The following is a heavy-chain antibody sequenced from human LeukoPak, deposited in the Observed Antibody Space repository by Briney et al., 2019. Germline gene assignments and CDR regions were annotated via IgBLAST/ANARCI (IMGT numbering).Heavy chain of an antibody. CDR1: GFRFSSYA. CDR3: ASPIGHIWSGYSY. J-gene: IGHJ4*02. V-gene: IGHV3-30-3*01. D-gene: IGHD3-3*01. Sequence: GGSLRLSCAASGFRFSSYAMHWVRQAPGKGLEWVAVISYDGSNKYYADSVKGRLTISRDNSKNTLYLQMDSLRADDTALYYCASPIGHIWSGYSYWGQGTLVTVSS. CDR2: ISYDGSNK.